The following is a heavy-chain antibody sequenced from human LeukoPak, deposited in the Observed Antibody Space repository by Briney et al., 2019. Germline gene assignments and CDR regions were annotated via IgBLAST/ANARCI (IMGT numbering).Heavy chain of an antibody. CDR2: INHSGST. D-gene: IGHD3-22*01. CDR1: GGSFSGYY. V-gene: IGHV4-34*01. Sequence: SETLSLTCAVYGGSFSGYYWSWICQPPGKGLEWIGEINHSGSTNYNPSLKSRVTISVDTSKNQFSLKLSSVTAADTAVYYCARGSSGYYPTFDYWGQGTLVTVSS. CDR3: ARGSSGYYPTFDY. J-gene: IGHJ4*02.